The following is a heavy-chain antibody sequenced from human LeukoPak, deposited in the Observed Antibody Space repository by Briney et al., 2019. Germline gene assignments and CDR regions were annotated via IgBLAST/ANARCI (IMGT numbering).Heavy chain of an antibody. CDR3: AGYGVYPY. V-gene: IGHV3-48*01. D-gene: IGHD5/OR15-5a*01. Sequence: GGSLRLSCAASGFAVNTYDMHWVRQAPGEGPQWIAYFGISGTIYYADSVRGRFTISGDSAKNSLYLQMNGLRVDDTAIYYCAGYGVYPYWGQGTPVTVSS. J-gene: IGHJ4*02. CDR1: GFAVNTYD. CDR2: FGISGTI.